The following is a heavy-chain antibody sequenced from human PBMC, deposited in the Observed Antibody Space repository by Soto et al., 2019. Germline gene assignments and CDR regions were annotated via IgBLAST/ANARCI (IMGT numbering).Heavy chain of an antibody. Sequence: QVQLVQSGAEVKKPGSSVKVSCKASGGTFSSYTISWVRQAPGQGLEWMGRIIPILGIANYAQKFQGRVTITADKSTSTAYMELSSLRSADTAVYYCARDRTPRHGMDVWGQGTTVTVSS. CDR1: GGTFSSYT. J-gene: IGHJ6*02. CDR2: IIPILGIA. CDR3: ARDRTPRHGMDV. V-gene: IGHV1-69*08.